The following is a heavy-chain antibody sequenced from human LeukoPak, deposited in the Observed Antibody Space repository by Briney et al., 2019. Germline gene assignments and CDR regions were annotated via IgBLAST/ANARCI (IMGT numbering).Heavy chain of an antibody. Sequence: SETLSLTCTVSGGSISSYYWTWIRQPTGEGLEWIGYIYYSGSTSYNPSLKSRLTISVDRSKNQFSLKLSSVTAADTAVYYCARRSFGSASPLRMDVWGQGTTVTVSS. CDR3: ARRSFGSASPLRMDV. J-gene: IGHJ6*02. D-gene: IGHD3-10*01. CDR2: IYYSGST. V-gene: IGHV4-59*08. CDR1: GGSISSYY.